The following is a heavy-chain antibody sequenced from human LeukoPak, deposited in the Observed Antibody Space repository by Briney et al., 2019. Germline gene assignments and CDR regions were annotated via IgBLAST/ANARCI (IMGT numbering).Heavy chain of an antibody. V-gene: IGHV4-4*07. J-gene: IGHJ4*02. Sequence: SETLSLTCTVSGESFNNYFYSWVRQPAGKGLEWIGRIFPSGGSNYNPSIKSRVTMSVDTSKSQVSLKLSSLTAADTAVYYCARGSSGSYFNYWGQGALVTVSS. CDR1: GESFNNYF. D-gene: IGHD3-10*01. CDR3: ARGSSGSYFNY. CDR2: IFPSGGS.